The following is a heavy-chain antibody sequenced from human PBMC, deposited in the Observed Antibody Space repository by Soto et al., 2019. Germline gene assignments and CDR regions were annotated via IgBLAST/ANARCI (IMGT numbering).Heavy chain of an antibody. V-gene: IGHV2-5*02. CDR1: GFSLGTYGVG. D-gene: IGHD1-26*01. Sequence: QITLNESGPPLVKPTQTLTLTGTFSGFSLGTYGVGVGWIRQPPGKALEWLALIYWDDDKRYSPSLKSRLTITKDTSKRHVFLTLTNVEPVDTATYYCAHRGGGIVDWYFDLWGRGTPVIVSS. J-gene: IGHJ2*01. CDR3: AHRGGGIVDWYFDL. CDR2: IYWDDDK.